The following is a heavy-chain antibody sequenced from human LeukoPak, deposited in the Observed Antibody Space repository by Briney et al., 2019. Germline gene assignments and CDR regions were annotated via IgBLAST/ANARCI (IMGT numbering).Heavy chain of an antibody. CDR3: ARNQIAVAGTEAFDI. V-gene: IGHV3-21*01. CDR1: GFTFSSYS. J-gene: IGHJ3*02. D-gene: IGHD6-19*01. Sequence: GGSLRLSCAASGFTFSSYSMNWVRQAPGKGLEWVSSISSSSSYIYYADSVKGRFTISRDNAKNSLYLQMNSLRAEDTAVYYCARNQIAVAGTEAFDIWGQGTMVTVSS. CDR2: ISSSSSYI.